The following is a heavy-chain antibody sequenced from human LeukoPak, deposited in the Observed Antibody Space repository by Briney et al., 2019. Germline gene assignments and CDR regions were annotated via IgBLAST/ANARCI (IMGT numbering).Heavy chain of an antibody. Sequence: PGGSLRLSCAASRFSFSSYGMHWVRQAPGKGLEWVAFIRYDGSNKYYADSVKGRFTISRDNSKNTLYLQMNSLRAEDTTVYYCAKDSDTYYYDSSGYLWFDPWGQGTLVTVSS. CDR2: IRYDGSNK. J-gene: IGHJ5*02. D-gene: IGHD3-22*01. CDR1: RFSFSSYG. CDR3: AKDSDTYYYDSSGYLWFDP. V-gene: IGHV3-30*02.